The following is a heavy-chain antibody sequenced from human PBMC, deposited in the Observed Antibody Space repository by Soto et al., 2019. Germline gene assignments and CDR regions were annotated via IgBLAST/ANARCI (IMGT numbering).Heavy chain of an antibody. J-gene: IGHJ4*02. CDR1: GGSVSSGDYY. D-gene: IGHD3-22*01. Sequence: SETLSLTCTVSGGSVSSGDYYWSWIRQPPGKGLEWIGYIYYSGSTYYNPSLKSRVTISVDTSKNQFSLKLSSVTAADTAVYYCARGPSWIPDNYYDSSGSIDYWGQGTLVTVSS. CDR2: IYYSGST. V-gene: IGHV4-30-4*01. CDR3: ARGPSWIPDNYYDSSGSIDY.